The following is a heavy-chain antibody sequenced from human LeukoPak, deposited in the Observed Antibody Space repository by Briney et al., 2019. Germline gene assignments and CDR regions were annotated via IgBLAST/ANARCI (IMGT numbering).Heavy chain of an antibody. D-gene: IGHD5-24*01. CDR2: IVVGSGNT. CDR1: GFPFSISA. J-gene: IGHJ4*02. V-gene: IGHV1-58*02. CDR3: AADGNRDSYPGY. Sequence: GASVKVSCKASGFPFSISAMQWVRQARGQRLEWIGWIVVGSGNTNYAQEFHERVTITRDMSTTTTYMELSNLRSEDTAFYYCAADGNRDSYPGYWGRGTLVTVSS.